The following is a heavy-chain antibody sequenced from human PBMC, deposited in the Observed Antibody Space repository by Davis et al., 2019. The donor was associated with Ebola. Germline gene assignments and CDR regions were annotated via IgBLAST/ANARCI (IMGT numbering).Heavy chain of an antibody. CDR2: ISVTGSIR. Sequence: GGSLRLSCTASGFTFRDSAMSWVRRAPGKGLEWVSSISVTGSIRHHADSVEGRFTVSRDNSKNTVYLHMSSLRAEDTAVYYCARRGYYYDSSGYYGSGAFDIWSQGTMVAVSS. CDR1: GFTFRDSA. V-gene: IGHV3-23*01. D-gene: IGHD3-22*01. CDR3: ARRGYYYDSSGYYGSGAFDI. J-gene: IGHJ3*02.